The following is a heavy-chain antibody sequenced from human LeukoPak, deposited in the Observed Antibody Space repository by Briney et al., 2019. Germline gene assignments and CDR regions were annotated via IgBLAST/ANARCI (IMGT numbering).Heavy chain of an antibody. CDR1: GCSISSSSYY. CDR2: IYYSGST. J-gene: IGHJ4*02. V-gene: IGHV4-39*01. Sequence: SETLSLTCTVSGCSISSSSYYWGWIRQPPGKGLEWIASIYYSGSTYYNPSLKSRVTISVDTSKNQFSLKLSSVTAADTAVYYCAGHHPYSNYCYYWGQGTLVTVSS. CDR3: AGHHPYSNYCYY. D-gene: IGHD4-11*01.